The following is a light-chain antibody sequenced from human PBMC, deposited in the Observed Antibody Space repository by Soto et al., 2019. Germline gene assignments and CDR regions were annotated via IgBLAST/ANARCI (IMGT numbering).Light chain of an antibody. CDR3: QKYGSSPPT. CDR1: QSVSKTF. Sequence: IVLTQSPGTLSLSPGERATLSCRASQSVSKTFLAWYQQKPGQAPRLLISGASNRATGIPDRFSGSGSGTLFTLTIDRLEPEDLAVYFCQKYGSSPPTFGGGTKVAIK. CDR2: GAS. V-gene: IGKV3-20*01. J-gene: IGKJ4*01.